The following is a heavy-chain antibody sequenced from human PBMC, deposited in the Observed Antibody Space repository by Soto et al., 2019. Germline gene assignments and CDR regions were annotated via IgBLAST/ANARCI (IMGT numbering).Heavy chain of an antibody. Sequence: PSQTLSPTCAITGDSVSSNSAGWSWVRQSPSRGLEWLGRTYYRSKWYNDYAVSVKSRITINPDTSKNQFSLQLNSVTPEDTAVYYCARGLLGATTGVPYYYGMDVWGQGTTVTVSS. CDR3: ARGLLGATTGVPYYYGMDV. CDR1: GDSVSSNSAG. J-gene: IGHJ6*02. D-gene: IGHD1-26*01. V-gene: IGHV6-1*01. CDR2: TYYRSKWYN.